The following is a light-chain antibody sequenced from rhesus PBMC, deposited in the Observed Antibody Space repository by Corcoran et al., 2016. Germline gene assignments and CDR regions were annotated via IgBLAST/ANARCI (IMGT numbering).Light chain of an antibody. CDR2: KAS. V-gene: IGKV1-74*01. J-gene: IGKJ4*01. Sequence: DIQMTQSPSSLSASVGDRVTITCRASINVNNYLNWYQQKPGKAPKLLIYKASTLQSGVPSRFSGSGSGTDYTFTICSLQPEDVGTYYCQHGYGTPLTFGGGTKVEIK. CDR3: QHGYGTPLT. CDR1: INVNNY.